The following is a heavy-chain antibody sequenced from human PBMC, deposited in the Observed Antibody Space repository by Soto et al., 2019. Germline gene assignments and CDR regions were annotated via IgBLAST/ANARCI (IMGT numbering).Heavy chain of an antibody. CDR1: GFTFSSYA. CDR3: ARDKRPDSSGYYYTADWFDP. V-gene: IGHV3-30-3*01. D-gene: IGHD3-22*01. CDR2: ISYDGSNK. Sequence: LRLSCAASGFTFSSYAMHWVRQAPGKGLEWVAVISYDGSNKYYADSVKGRFTISRDNSKNTLYLQMNSLRAEDTAVYYCARDKRPDSSGYYYTADWFDPWGQGTLVTVSS. J-gene: IGHJ5*02.